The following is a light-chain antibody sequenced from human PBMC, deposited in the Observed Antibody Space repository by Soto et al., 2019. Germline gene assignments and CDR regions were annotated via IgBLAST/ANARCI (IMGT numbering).Light chain of an antibody. CDR2: EVN. J-gene: IGLJ1*01. CDR1: RSDVGGYNF. V-gene: IGLV2-8*01. CDR3: NSYEGSNNYV. Sequence: QSALTQPPSASGSPGQSVTISCTGTRSDVGGYNFVSWYQHHPGKAPKLIIYEVNKRPSGVPDRFSGSKAGNTASLTVSGLQAEDEADYYCNSYEGSNNYVSGTGTKLTVL.